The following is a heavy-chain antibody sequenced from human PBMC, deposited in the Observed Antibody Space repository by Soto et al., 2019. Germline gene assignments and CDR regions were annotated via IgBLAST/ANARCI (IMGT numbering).Heavy chain of an antibody. J-gene: IGHJ4*02. V-gene: IGHV3-23*01. CDR2: ISGRGGNT. CDR3: AKAGCSGGTCYLYYFEY. Sequence: EMQLLESGVGLVQPGGSLTLSGAASGFTFSNYAMSWVREAPGKGLEWVSTISGRGGNTYYADSVKGRFTISRDNSRNTLDLQMDSLRVEDSAVYSCAKAGCSGGTCYLYYFEYWGQGALVTVSS. D-gene: IGHD2-15*01. CDR1: GFTFSNYA.